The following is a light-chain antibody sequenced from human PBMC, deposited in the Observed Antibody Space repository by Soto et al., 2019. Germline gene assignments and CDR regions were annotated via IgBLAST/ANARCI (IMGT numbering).Light chain of an antibody. CDR1: QAISSA. J-gene: IGKJ1*01. CDR3: QQSYNTTWT. V-gene: IGKV1-39*01. CDR2: DAS. Sequence: DIQMTQSPSTLSASVGDRVTITCRASQAISSALAWYQQKPGKPPKLLIYDASTLQSGVPSRFSGSGSETDFTLTISSLQPEDFATYSCQQSYNTTWTFGQGTKV.